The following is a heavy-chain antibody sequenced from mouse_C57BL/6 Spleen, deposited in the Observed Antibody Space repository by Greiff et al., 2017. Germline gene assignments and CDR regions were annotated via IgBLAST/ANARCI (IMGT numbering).Heavy chain of an antibody. J-gene: IGHJ1*03. CDR1: GYSITSGYY. Sequence: VQLQQSGPGLVKPSQSLSLTCSVTGYSITSGYYWNWIRQFPGNKLEWMGYISYDGSNNYNPSLKNRISITRDTSKNQFFLKLNSVTTEDTATYYCARERDYYGSSHYWYFDVWGTGTTVTVSS. CDR3: ARERDYYGSSHYWYFDV. V-gene: IGHV3-6*01. D-gene: IGHD1-1*01. CDR2: ISYDGSN.